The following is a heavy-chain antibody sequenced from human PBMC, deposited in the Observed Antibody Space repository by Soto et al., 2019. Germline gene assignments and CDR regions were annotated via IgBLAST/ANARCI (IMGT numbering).Heavy chain of an antibody. CDR3: AKDVSGRWWYYAMDV. J-gene: IGHJ6*02. CDR1: GFTFDDFT. V-gene: IGHV3-43*01. D-gene: IGHD2-15*01. Sequence: EVQLVESGGAVVQSGGSLRLSCSTSGFTFDDFTMHWVRQVPGKGLEWVSVISWAGDTTVYADSVKGRFSISRDNKKKSLHLQMNSLRTEDSAIYYCAKDVSGRWWYYAMDVWGQGTTVTVS. CDR2: ISWAGDTT.